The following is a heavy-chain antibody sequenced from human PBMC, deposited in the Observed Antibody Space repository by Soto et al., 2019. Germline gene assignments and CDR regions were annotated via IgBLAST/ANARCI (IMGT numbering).Heavy chain of an antibody. Sequence: QVQLQESGPGLVKPSETLSLTCTVSGGSISSYYWSWIRQPPGKGLEWIGYIYYSGSTNYNPSLKRRVTISVDTSKNQFSLKLSSVTAADTAVYYCARAIRRWYFDYWGQGRLVTVSS. CDR2: IYYSGST. V-gene: IGHV4-59*01. J-gene: IGHJ4*02. CDR1: GGSISSYY. D-gene: IGHD2-15*01. CDR3: ARAIRRWYFDY.